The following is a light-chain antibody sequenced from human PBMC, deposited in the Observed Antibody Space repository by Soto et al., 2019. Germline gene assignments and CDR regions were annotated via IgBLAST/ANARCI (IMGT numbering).Light chain of an antibody. CDR2: KAS. CDR1: QDINNW. Sequence: TQAPTSLSTSLIYIVTTTFRASQDINNWLAWYQQKPGKAPKLLIYKASTLKSGVPSRFSGSGSGTEFTLTISSLQPDDFATYYCQQDNSYSAEFGQGTKVEIK. V-gene: IGKV1-5*03. CDR3: QQDNSYSAE. J-gene: IGKJ1*01.